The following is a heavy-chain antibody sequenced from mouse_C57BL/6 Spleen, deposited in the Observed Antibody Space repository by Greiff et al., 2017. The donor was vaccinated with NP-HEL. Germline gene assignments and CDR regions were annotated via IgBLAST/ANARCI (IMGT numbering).Heavy chain of an antibody. CDR1: GFNIKDDY. Sequence: VQLQQSGAELVRPGASVKLSCTASGFNIKDDYMHWVKQRPEQGLEWIGWIDPENGDTEYASKFQGKATITADTSSNTAYLQLSSLTSEDTAVYYCTSPKGDYYGSSPYWYFDVWGTGTTVTVSS. J-gene: IGHJ1*03. CDR3: TSPKGDYYGSSPYWYFDV. CDR2: IDPENGDT. V-gene: IGHV14-4*01. D-gene: IGHD1-1*01.